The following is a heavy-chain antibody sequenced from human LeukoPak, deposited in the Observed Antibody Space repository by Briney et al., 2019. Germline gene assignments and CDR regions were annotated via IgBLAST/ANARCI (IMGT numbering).Heavy chain of an antibody. J-gene: IGHJ4*02. CDR3: AREWELLRTTFDY. V-gene: IGHV4-34*01. D-gene: IGHD1-26*01. CDR1: GGSFSGYY. CDR2: INHSGST. Sequence: SETLSLTCAVYGGSFSGYYWSWIRQPPGKGLEWIGEINHSGSTNYNPSLKSRVTISVDTSKNQFSLKLSSVTAADTAVYYCAREWELLRTTFDYWGQGILVTVSS.